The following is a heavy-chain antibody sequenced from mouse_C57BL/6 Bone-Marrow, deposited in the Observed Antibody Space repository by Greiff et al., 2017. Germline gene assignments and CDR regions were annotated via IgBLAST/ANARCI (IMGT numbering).Heavy chain of an antibody. D-gene: IGHD2-4*01. Sequence: EVKLMESGGGLVQPGGSLKLSCAASGFTFSDYGMAWVRQAPRKGPEWVAFISNLAYSIYYADTVTGRFTISRENAKNTLYLEMSSLRSEDTAMYYCARHPHYDYDHYAMDYWGQGTSVTVSS. CDR2: ISNLAYSI. CDR1: GFTFSDYG. CDR3: ARHPHYDYDHYAMDY. V-gene: IGHV5-15*01. J-gene: IGHJ4*01.